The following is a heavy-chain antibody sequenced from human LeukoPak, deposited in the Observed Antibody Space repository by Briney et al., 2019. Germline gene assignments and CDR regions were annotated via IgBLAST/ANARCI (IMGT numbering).Heavy chain of an antibody. J-gene: IGHJ4*02. CDR2: IYYSGST. Sequence: TSETLSLTCTVSGGSISSYYWSWIRQPPGKGLEWIGYIYYSGSTNYNPSLKSRVTISVDTSKNQFSLKLSSVTAADTAVYYCARREYYYDSSGYYYFDYWGQGTLVTVSS. D-gene: IGHD3-22*01. CDR1: GGSISSYY. CDR3: ARREYYYDSSGYYYFDY. V-gene: IGHV4-59*12.